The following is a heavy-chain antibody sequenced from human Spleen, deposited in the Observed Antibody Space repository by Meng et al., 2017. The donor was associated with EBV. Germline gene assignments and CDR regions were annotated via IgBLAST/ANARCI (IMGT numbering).Heavy chain of an antibody. CDR2: ISSRGVNT. CDR3: TRNHGYVAY. J-gene: IGHJ4*02. D-gene: IGHD5-24*01. Sequence: VQGGGPGVGLVKPGGSRRLSWSASGFTYIDNYMSWIRQAPGKGLEWVSYISSRGVNTEYADPVKGLFNISRDNANNSVYLQMTSLRAEDTAVYYCTRNHGYVAYWGQGALVTVSS. V-gene: IGHV3-11*01. CDR1: GFTYIDNY.